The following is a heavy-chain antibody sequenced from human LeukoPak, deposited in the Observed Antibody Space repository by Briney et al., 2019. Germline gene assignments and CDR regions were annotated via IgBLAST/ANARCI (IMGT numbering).Heavy chain of an antibody. CDR1: GYTFTSYG. CDR3: AREVRITIFGVVHGAFDI. CDR2: ISAYNGNT. J-gene: IGHJ3*02. D-gene: IGHD3-3*01. Sequence: ASVKVSCKASGYTFTSYGISWVRQAPGQGLERMGWISAYNGNTNYAQKLQGRVTMTTDTSTSTAYMELRSLRSDDTAVYYRAREVRITIFGVVHGAFDIWGQGTMVTVSS. V-gene: IGHV1-18*01.